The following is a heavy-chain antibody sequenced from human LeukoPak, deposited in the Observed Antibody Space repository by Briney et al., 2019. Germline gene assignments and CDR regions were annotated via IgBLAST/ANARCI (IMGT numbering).Heavy chain of an antibody. V-gene: IGHV4-34*01. CDR3: ARVDIVATIIDY. CDR1: GGSFSGYY. J-gene: IGHJ4*02. D-gene: IGHD5-12*01. Sequence: SETLSLTCAVYGGSFSGYYWSWIRQPPGKGLEWIGEINHSGSTNYNPSLKSRVTISVDTSKNQFSLKLSSVTAADTAVYYCARVDIVATIIDYWGQGTLVTVSS. CDR2: INHSGST.